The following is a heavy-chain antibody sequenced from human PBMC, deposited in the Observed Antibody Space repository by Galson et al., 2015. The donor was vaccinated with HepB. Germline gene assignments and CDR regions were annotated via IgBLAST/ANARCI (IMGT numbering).Heavy chain of an antibody. CDR3: ATLWFGELSLNWFDP. CDR1: GFTFSSYS. D-gene: IGHD3-10*01. Sequence: SLRLSCAASGFTFSSYSMNWVRQAPGKGLEWVSSISSSSSYIYYADSVKGRFTISRDNAKNSLYLQMNSLRAEDTAVYYCATLWFGELSLNWFDPWGQGTLVTVSS. J-gene: IGHJ5*02. V-gene: IGHV3-21*01. CDR2: ISSSSSYI.